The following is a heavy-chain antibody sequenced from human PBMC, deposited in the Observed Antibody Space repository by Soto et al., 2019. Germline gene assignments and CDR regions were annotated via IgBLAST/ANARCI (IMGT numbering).Heavy chain of an antibody. CDR1: GYTFTSYA. D-gene: IGHD3-16*02. Sequence: ASVKVSCKASGYTFTSYAMHWVRQAPGQRLEWMGWINAGNGNTKYSQKFQGRVTITRDTSASTAYMELSSLRSEDTAVYYCARGTYEYVWGSYPAQAGMDVWGQGTTVTVSS. J-gene: IGHJ6*02. V-gene: IGHV1-3*01. CDR3: ARGTYEYVWGSYPAQAGMDV. CDR2: INAGNGNT.